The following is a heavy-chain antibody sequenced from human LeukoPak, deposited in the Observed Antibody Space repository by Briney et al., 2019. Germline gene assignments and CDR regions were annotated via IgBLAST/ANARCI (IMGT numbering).Heavy chain of an antibody. Sequence: GGSLRLSCAASGLTFSSYSMNWVRQAPGKGLEWVSSISSSSSYIYYADSVKDRFTISRDNAKHSLYLQMNSLRAEDTAVYYCASASSSWAYYFDYWGQGTLVTVSS. CDR2: ISSSSSYI. D-gene: IGHD6-13*01. CDR3: ASASSSWAYYFDY. V-gene: IGHV3-21*01. CDR1: GLTFSSYS. J-gene: IGHJ4*02.